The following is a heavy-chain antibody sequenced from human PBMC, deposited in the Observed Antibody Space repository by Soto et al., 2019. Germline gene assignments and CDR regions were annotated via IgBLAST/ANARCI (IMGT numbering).Heavy chain of an antibody. D-gene: IGHD6-19*01. CDR2: MSNDGSNR. V-gene: IGHV3-30*18. CDR1: GFTFSTYG. J-gene: IGHJ4*02. Sequence: PGGSLRLSCAASGFTFSTYGMHWVRQAPGKGLEWVAVMSNDGSNRNYADSVKGRFTISRDNSKNTLYLQMNSLRAEDTAVYYCAKGAEWLAPIDYCGQGALVTVSS. CDR3: AKGAEWLAPIDY.